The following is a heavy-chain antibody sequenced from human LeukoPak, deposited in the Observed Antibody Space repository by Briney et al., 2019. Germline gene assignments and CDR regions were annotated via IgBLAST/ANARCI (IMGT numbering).Heavy chain of an antibody. V-gene: IGHV3-66*01. J-gene: IGHJ4*02. D-gene: IGHD4-11*01. Sequence: GGSLRLSCAASGFTVSSNYMSWVRQAPGKGLEWVSVIYSGGSTYYADSVKGRFTISRDNSKNTLYLQMNSLRAEDTAVYYCARGKTTVTPGYFDYWGQGTLVTVSS. CDR1: GFTVSSNY. CDR3: ARGKTTVTPGYFDY. CDR2: IYSGGST.